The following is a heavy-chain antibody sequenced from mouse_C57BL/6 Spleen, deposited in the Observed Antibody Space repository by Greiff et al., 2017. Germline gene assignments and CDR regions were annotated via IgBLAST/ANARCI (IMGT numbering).Heavy chain of an antibody. CDR2: IDPSDSYT. V-gene: IGHV1-59*01. CDR1: GYTFTSYW. CDR3: ARGLTGLYYFDY. J-gene: IGHJ2*01. Sequence: QVHVKQPGAELVRPGTSVKLSCKASGYTFTSYWMHWVKQRPGQGLEWIGVIDPSDSYTNYNQKFKGKATLTVDTSSSTAYMQLSSLTSEDSAVYYCARGLTGLYYFDYWGQGTTLTVSS. D-gene: IGHD4-1*01.